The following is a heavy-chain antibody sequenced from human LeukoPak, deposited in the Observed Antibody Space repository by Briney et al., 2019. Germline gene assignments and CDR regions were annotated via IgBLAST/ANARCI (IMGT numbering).Heavy chain of an antibody. D-gene: IGHD2-8*01. CDR3: VRRKVYEFGEGYNYGMDV. J-gene: IGHJ6*02. CDR1: GFTFSRYW. V-gene: IGHV3-74*03. CDR2: LNGDGSDT. Sequence: GGSLRLSCAASGFTFSRYWMHWVRQVPGKGLVWVSRLNGDGSDTTYVDSVKGRFTISRDNARNTLYLHMNSLIVEDTAVYYCVRRKVYEFGEGYNYGMDVWGQGTTVTVSS.